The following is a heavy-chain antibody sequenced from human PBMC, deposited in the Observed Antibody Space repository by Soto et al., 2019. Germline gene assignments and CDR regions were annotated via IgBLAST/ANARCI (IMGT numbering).Heavy chain of an antibody. D-gene: IGHD1-26*01. V-gene: IGHV3-23*01. CDR2: ISGSGGST. CDR3: ARRGSGNYYDY. Sequence: EVQLLESGGGLVQPGGSLRLSCAASGFTFSSYAMRWVRQAPGKGLEWVSTISGSGGSTYYADSVKGRFTISRDNSENSLYLQMNSLRAEDTAVYYGARRGSGNYYDYWGQGTLVTVSS. J-gene: IGHJ4*02. CDR1: GFTFSSYA.